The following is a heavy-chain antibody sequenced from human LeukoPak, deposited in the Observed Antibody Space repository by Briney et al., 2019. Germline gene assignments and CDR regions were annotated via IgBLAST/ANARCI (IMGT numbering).Heavy chain of an antibody. Sequence: GRSLRLSCAASGFTFSSYAMHWVRQAPGKGLEWVAVISYDGSNKYYADSVKGRFTISRDNSKNTLYLQMNSLRAEDTAVYYCAGDYYYGMDVWGQGTTVTVSS. J-gene: IGHJ6*02. V-gene: IGHV3-30-3*01. CDR1: GFTFSSYA. CDR3: AGDYYYGMDV. CDR2: ISYDGSNK.